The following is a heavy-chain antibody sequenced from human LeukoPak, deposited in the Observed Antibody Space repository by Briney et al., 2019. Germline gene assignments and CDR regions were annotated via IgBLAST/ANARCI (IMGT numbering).Heavy chain of an antibody. Sequence: SETLSLTCTVSGDSVTGYYWSWIRQPPGKGLEWIAYIFYRGTTNHNPSLGSRVTVSIDTSNNQFSLMLSSVTAADTAVYYCARHRSMFDSSDYYLDYWGQGTLVTVSS. CDR1: GDSVTGYY. J-gene: IGHJ4*02. V-gene: IGHV4-59*08. CDR2: IFYRGTT. CDR3: ARHRSMFDSSDYYLDY. D-gene: IGHD3-22*01.